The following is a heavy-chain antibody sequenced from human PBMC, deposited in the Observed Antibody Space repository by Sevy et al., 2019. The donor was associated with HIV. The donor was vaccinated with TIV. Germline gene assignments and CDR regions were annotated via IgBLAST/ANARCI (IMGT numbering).Heavy chain of an antibody. CDR2: IRSKANTYAT. CDR1: GFTFSGSA. J-gene: IGHJ4*03. Sequence: GGSLRLSCAASGFTFSGSAIHWVRQTSGKGLEWVARIRSKANTYATAYAASMKGRFTISRDDSMNTAYLQMNSLKTEHTAVYYCVGSRGGNGYYYFDYWGQGTMVTVSS. V-gene: IGHV3-73*01. CDR3: VGSRGGNGYYYFDY. D-gene: IGHD3-22*01.